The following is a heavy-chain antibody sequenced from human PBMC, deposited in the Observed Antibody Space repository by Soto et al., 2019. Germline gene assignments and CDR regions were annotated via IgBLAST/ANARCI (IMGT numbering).Heavy chain of an antibody. Sequence: QVQLVESGGGEVPPGRSLRLSCTASGFIFSSYALHWVRQAPGKGLEWVAGISYDGTDKYYADSVRGRFTISRDKAKSTVFLEMNSLRPDDAAVYYCARGYVVDSLGQGTQVTVSS. V-gene: IGHV3-30-3*01. J-gene: IGHJ5*01. CDR1: GFIFSSYA. D-gene: IGHD3-16*01. CDR2: ISYDGTDK. CDR3: ARGYVVDS.